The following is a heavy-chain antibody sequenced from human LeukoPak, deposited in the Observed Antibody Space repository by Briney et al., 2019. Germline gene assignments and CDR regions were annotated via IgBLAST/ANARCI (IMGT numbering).Heavy chain of an antibody. V-gene: IGHV4-34*01. CDR2: INHSGST. D-gene: IGHD3-3*01. J-gene: IGHJ6*02. CDR1: GGSFSGYY. Sequence: SETLSLTCAVSGGSFSGYYWSWIRQPPGKGLEWIGEINHSGSTNYNPSLKSRVTISVDTSKNQFSLKLSSVTAADTAVYYCAREPTSGRVPLDVWGQGTTVTVSS. CDR3: AREPTSGRVPLDV.